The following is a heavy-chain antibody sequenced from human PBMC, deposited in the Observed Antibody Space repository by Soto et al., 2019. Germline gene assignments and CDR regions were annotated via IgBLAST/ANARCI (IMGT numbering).Heavy chain of an antibody. Sequence: GGSLRLSCAASGFTFRTYAMNWVRQAPGKGLEWISAISGSGSFTHYADSVRGRFTISRGNSQNQLYLQMNNLRGDDTAMYYCAKIPTGSGSSKFDYWGQGIQVTVSS. D-gene: IGHD3-10*01. CDR1: GFTFRTYA. J-gene: IGHJ4*02. CDR2: ISGSGSFT. V-gene: IGHV3-23*01. CDR3: AKIPTGSGSSKFDY.